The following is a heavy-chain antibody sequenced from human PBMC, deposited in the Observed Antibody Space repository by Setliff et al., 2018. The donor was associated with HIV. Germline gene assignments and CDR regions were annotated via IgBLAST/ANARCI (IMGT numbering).Heavy chain of an antibody. J-gene: IGHJ3*02. Sequence: GGSLRLSCAASGFTFSDYYMSWIRQAPGKGLGWVSYISSSSSYTNYADSVKGRFTISRDNAKNSLYLQMNSLRAEDTAVYYCARDLYCSGGSCYSPGGTDAFDIWGQGTMVTVSS. CDR2: ISSSSSYT. CDR3: ARDLYCSGGSCYSPGGTDAFDI. D-gene: IGHD2-15*01. CDR1: GFTFSDYY. V-gene: IGHV3-11*05.